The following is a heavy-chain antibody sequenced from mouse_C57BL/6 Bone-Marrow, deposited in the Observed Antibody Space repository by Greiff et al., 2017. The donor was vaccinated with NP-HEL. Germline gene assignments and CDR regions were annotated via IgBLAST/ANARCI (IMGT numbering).Heavy chain of an antibody. CDR3: ARGSYYGSSYDAMDY. CDR2: LPYDCSST. CDR1: GFTFSDYS. Sequence: VKLVESEGGLVQPGSSMKLSCTASGFTFSDYSLAFVRQVPEQFLELFANLPYDCSSTSYLDSLTRRFIISRDNAKNIRYLQMSSLKSEDTATYYCARGSYYGSSYDAMDYWGQGTSVTVSS. J-gene: IGHJ4*01. V-gene: IGHV5-16*01. D-gene: IGHD1-1*01.